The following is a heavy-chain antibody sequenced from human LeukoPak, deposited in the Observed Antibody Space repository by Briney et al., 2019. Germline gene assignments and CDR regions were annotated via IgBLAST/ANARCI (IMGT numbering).Heavy chain of an antibody. CDR1: GFTFSSYW. D-gene: IGHD1-1*01. Sequence: PGGSLRLSCAASGFTFSSYWMHWVRQAPGKGLVWASHINNDGSCTTYAVSVKGRFTISRDNAKNTLYLEMNSLGAEDTAMYYCARYNNWKFDYWGQGTLVTVSS. CDR2: INNDGSCT. CDR3: ARYNNWKFDY. J-gene: IGHJ4*02. V-gene: IGHV3-74*01.